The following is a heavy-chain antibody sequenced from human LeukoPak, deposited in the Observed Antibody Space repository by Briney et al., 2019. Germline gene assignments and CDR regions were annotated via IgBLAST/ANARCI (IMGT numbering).Heavy chain of an antibody. CDR3: ATYYYDSSGRWKSVYFDY. V-gene: IGHV1-46*01. D-gene: IGHD3-22*01. CDR2: INPSGGST. J-gene: IGHJ4*02. CDR1: GYTFTSYY. Sequence: GASVKVSCKASGYTFTSYYMHWVRQAPGQGLEWMGIINPSGGSTSYAQKFQGRVTMTRDTSTSTVYMELRSLRSDDTAVYYCATYYYDSSGRWKSVYFDYWAREPWSPSPQ.